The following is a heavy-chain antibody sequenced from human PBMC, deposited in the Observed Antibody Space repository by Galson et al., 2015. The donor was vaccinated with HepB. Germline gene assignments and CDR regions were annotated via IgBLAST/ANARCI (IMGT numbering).Heavy chain of an antibody. CDR1: GGSISSGSYC. D-gene: IGHD3-16*02. J-gene: IGHJ4*02. Sequence: ETLSLTCTVSGGSISSGSYCWGWIRQPPGKGLEWVGSVYSGGFAYYNPSLKSRLTISVDTSKNQFSLKLNYVTASDTAVYFCARPLGHDHAWGSYLKWGQGSLVTVSS. V-gene: IGHV4-39*01. CDR3: ARPLGHDHAWGSYLK. CDR2: VYSGGFA.